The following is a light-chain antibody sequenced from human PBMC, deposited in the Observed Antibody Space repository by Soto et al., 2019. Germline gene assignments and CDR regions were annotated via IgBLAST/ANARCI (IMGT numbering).Light chain of an antibody. Sequence: EIVLTQSPATLSLSPGERATLSCRASQSVSSYLVWYQQKPGQAPRLLIYDAANRATGIPTRFSGSWSGTVFIITIRRQAAEYFVFYYCQQRSNWLLTFGQGTRLEIK. CDR2: DAA. V-gene: IGKV3-11*01. CDR3: QQRSNWLLT. CDR1: QSVSSY. J-gene: IGKJ5*01.